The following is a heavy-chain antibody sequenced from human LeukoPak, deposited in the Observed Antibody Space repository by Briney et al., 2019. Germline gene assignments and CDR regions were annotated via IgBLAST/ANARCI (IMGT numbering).Heavy chain of an antibody. CDR2: MSYDGSNK. CDR1: AFTVGNYG. J-gene: IGHJ4*02. D-gene: IGHD3-16*01. CDR3: ARDWGKVPRYWFDY. Sequence: LAGRSLRPAWAASAFTVGNYGMRSVPQAPRKRLRWVGVMSYDGSNKYYADSVQSRFTIFRDNSKNTLYLHMDSLTDEDTAVYYCARDWGKVPRYWFDYWGQGTLVTVSS. V-gene: IGHV3-30*03.